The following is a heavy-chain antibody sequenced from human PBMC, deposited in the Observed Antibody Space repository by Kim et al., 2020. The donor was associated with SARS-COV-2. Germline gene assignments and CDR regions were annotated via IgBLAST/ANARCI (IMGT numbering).Heavy chain of an antibody. Sequence: GGSLRLSCAASGFTFSSYSMNWVRQAPGKGLEWVSSITSSSDYKYGDSVKGRFTISRDNAKNSLYLQMNSLRAEDTAMYYCARDGITFGRITPRVWFDPWGQGTRVTVSS. J-gene: IGHJ5*02. V-gene: IGHV3-21*01. CDR2: ITSSSDY. CDR1: GFTFSSYS. CDR3: ARDGITFGRITPRVWFDP. D-gene: IGHD3-16*01.